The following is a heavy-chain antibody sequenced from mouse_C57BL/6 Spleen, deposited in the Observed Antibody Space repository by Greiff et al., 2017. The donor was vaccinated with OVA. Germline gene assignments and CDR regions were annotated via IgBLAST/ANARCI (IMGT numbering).Heavy chain of an antibody. CDR2: ISSGSSTI. CDR3: AKGVYYDYDPYAMDY. V-gene: IGHV5-17*01. J-gene: IGHJ4*01. Sequence: EVQRVESGGGLVKPGGSLKLSCAASGFTFSDYGMHWVRQAPEKGLEWVAYISSGSSTIYYADTVKGRFTISRDNAKNTLFLQMTSLRSEDTAMYYCAKGVYYDYDPYAMDYWGQGTSVTVSS. D-gene: IGHD2-4*01. CDR1: GFTFSDYG.